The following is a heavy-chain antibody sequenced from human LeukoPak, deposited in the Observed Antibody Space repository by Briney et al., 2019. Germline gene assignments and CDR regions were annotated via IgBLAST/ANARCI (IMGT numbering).Heavy chain of an antibody. CDR3: AKGKPGYSSSWYFQH. V-gene: IGHV3-30*02. D-gene: IGHD6-13*01. Sequence: GGSLRLSCAASRFTFSSYGMHWVRQAPGKGLEWVAFIRYDGSNKYYADSVKGRFTISRDNSKNTLYLQMNSLRAEDTAVYYCAKGKPGYSSSWYFQHWGQGTLVTVSS. CDR2: IRYDGSNK. CDR1: RFTFSSYG. J-gene: IGHJ1*01.